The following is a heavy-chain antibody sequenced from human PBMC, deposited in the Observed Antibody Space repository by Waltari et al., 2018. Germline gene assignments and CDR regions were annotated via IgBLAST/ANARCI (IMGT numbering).Heavy chain of an antibody. CDR3: AGDLIAAAGRSGGY. CDR1: GYSISSGYY. Sequence: QVQLQESGPGLVKPSETLSLTCTVSGYSISSGYYWGWIRQPPGKGLEWIGSIYHSGSTYYNPSLKSRVTISVDTSKNQFSLKLSSVTAADTAVYYCAGDLIAAAGRSGGYWGQGTLVTVSS. V-gene: IGHV4-38-2*02. J-gene: IGHJ4*02. CDR2: IYHSGST. D-gene: IGHD6-13*01.